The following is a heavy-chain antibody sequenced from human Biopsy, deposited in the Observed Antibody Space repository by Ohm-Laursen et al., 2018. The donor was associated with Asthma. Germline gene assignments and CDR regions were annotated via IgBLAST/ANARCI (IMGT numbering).Heavy chain of an antibody. Sequence: SLRLSCAASGFTFSSYSMNWVRQAPGKGLEWVSYISSSSSTIYYADSVKDRFTISGDNAKNSLYLQMNSLRDEDTAVYYCARFKRGYSYGYAGVFDYWGQGTLVTVSS. CDR2: ISSSSSTI. CDR1: GFTFSSYS. CDR3: ARFKRGYSYGYAGVFDY. J-gene: IGHJ4*02. D-gene: IGHD5-18*01. V-gene: IGHV3-48*02.